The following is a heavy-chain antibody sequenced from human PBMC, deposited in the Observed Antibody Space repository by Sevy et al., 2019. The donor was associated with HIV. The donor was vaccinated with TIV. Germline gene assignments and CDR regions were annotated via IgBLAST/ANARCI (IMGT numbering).Heavy chain of an antibody. V-gene: IGHV3-7*01. Sequence: GESLRLSCAASGFRFTDYWMSWVRQTPGKGLEWVATIKQDESEKYYVDSVKGRFVISRDNGKTSVSLQMNGLRVEDTALYYCAREVGGFNWRPYYFDSWGQGTLVTVSS. J-gene: IGHJ4*02. CDR2: IKQDESEK. CDR1: GFRFTDYW. D-gene: IGHD3-16*01. CDR3: AREVGGFNWRPYYFDS.